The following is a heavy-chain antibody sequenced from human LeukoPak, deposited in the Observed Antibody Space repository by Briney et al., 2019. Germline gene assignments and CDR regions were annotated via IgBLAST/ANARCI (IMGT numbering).Heavy chain of an antibody. CDR2: ISGNGHQT. CDR3: AKDANYYDSSGYLIPFDY. D-gene: IGHD3-22*01. Sequence: GGSLRLSCSASGFTFSRFAMTWVRQLPGRGLEWVSSISGNGHQTYYADSVKGRFSVSRDNSKNILHLQMDSLRADDSALYYCAKDANYYDSSGYLIPFDYWGQGTLVTVSS. CDR1: GFTFSRFA. V-gene: IGHV3-23*01. J-gene: IGHJ4*02.